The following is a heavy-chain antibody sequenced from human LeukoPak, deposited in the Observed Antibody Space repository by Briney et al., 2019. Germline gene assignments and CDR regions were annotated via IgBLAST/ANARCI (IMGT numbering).Heavy chain of an antibody. V-gene: IGHV3-21*01. J-gene: IGHJ4*02. D-gene: IGHD6-13*01. CDR3: ARDRVAAAGIGY. Sequence: PGGSLRLSCAASGFTLSSYSMNWVRQAPGKGLEWVSSISSSSSYIYYADSVKGRFTISRDNAKNSLYLQMNSLRAEDTAVYYCARDRVAAAGIGYWGQGTLVTVSS. CDR1: GFTLSSYS. CDR2: ISSSSSYI.